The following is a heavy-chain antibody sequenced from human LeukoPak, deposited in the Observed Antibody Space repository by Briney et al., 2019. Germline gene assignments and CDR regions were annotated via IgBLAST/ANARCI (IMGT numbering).Heavy chain of an antibody. CDR1: GFTFRSHW. Sequence: GGSLRLSCAASGFTFRSHWMHWVRQAPGKGLVWVSRIKGDESYTNHADSVKGRFTISRDNTKNTLYLQMNSLRAEDTAVYYCARAQSSSNDYWGQGTLVTVSS. J-gene: IGHJ4*02. CDR3: ARAQSSSNDY. CDR2: IKGDESYT. D-gene: IGHD6-13*01. V-gene: IGHV3-74*01.